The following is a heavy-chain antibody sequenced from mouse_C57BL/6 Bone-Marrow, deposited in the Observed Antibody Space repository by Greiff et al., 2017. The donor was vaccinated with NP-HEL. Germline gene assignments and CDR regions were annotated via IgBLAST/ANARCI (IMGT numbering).Heavy chain of an antibody. J-gene: IGHJ3*01. CDR3: ARRLLWFAY. CDR1: GYTFTDYY. CDR2: INPYNGGT. Sequence: SGPVLVKPGASVKMSCKASGYTFTDYYMNWVKQSHGKSLEWIGVINPYNGGTSYNQKFKGKATLTVDKSSSTAYMELNSLTSEDSAVYYCARRLLWFAYWGQGTLVTVSA. V-gene: IGHV1-19*01. D-gene: IGHD1-1*01.